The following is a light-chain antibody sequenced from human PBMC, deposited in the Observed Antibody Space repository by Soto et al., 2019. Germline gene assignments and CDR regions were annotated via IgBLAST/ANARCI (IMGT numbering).Light chain of an antibody. CDR1: SSNIGNNL. CDR3: AAWDDSLSAPV. CDR2: RNN. V-gene: IGLV1-47*01. Sequence: QSVLPQPPSASGTPGQRVPISCSGSSSNIGNNLVYWYQQLPGTAPKLLIFRNNQRPSGVPDRLSGSKSGTSASLAISGLRSEDEADYDCAAWDDSLSAPVFGGGTKLTVL. J-gene: IGLJ2*01.